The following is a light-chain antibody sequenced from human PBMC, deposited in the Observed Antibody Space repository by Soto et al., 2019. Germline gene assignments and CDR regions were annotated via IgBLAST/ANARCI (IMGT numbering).Light chain of an antibody. Sequence: QSVLTQPASVSGSPGQSIAISCTGTSSDVGGYNFVSWYQHHSGKVPKLIIYDVNIRPSGVSHRFSGSKSGNTASLTISGLQAEDEADYYCSSYTTSSTLVFGGGTKLTVL. CDR2: DVN. V-gene: IGLV2-14*01. CDR1: SSDVGGYNF. J-gene: IGLJ3*02. CDR3: SSYTTSSTLV.